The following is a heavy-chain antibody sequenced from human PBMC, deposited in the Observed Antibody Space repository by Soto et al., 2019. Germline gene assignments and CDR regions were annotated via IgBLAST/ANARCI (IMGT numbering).Heavy chain of an antibody. V-gene: IGHV1-69*01. Sequence: QVQLVQSGAEVKKPGPSVKVSCKASAGTFSSYAISWVRQAPGQGLEWMGGIIPIFGTANYAQKFQGRVTITADESTSTGYMELSRLGAEDTAVYCCSRRSEQREEAPFFFSYGIGGLGQGTTVTVSS. D-gene: IGHD6-25*01. J-gene: IGHJ6*02. CDR2: IIPIFGTA. CDR1: AGTFSSYA. CDR3: SRRSEQREEAPFFFSYGIGG.